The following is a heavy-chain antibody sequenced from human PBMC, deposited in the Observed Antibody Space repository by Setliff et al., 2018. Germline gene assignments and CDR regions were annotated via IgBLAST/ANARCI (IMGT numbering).Heavy chain of an antibody. D-gene: IGHD3-3*01. CDR3: ARSSLRFYYACNFNYLDV. Sequence: ASVKVSCKASGYTITNFALNWVRQAPGQGPEWMGWINTNSGNPTYAQGFTGRFVFSLDTSVSTAYLQISSLKAEDTAIYYCARSSLRFYYACNFNYLDVWGKGTTVTVSS. J-gene: IGHJ6*03. CDR2: INTNSGNP. V-gene: IGHV7-4-1*02. CDR1: GYTITNFA.